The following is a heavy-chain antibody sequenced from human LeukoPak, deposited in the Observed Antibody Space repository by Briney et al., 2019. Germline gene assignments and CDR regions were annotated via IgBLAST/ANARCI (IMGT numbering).Heavy chain of an antibody. CDR2: ISGSGGST. V-gene: IGHV3-23*01. Sequence: QPGGSLRLSCAASGFTFSSYAMSWVRQAPGKGLEWVSAISGSGGSTYYADSVKGRFTISRDNSKNTLYLQMNSLRAEDTAVYYCAKDPIQWLVRLGAFDIWGQGTMVTVSS. CDR1: GFTFSSYA. J-gene: IGHJ3*02. D-gene: IGHD6-19*01. CDR3: AKDPIQWLVRLGAFDI.